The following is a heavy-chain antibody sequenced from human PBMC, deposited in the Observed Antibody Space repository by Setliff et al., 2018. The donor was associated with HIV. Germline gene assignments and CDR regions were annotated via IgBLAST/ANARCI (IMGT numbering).Heavy chain of an antibody. CDR3: ARQRRYGYYYGSGSLDYFDY. V-gene: IGHV4-34*01. J-gene: IGHJ4*02. Sequence: SETLSLTCAVYGGSFSGYYWSWIRQPPGKGLGWIGEINHSGSTNSNPSLKSRVTISVDTSKNQFSLKLSSVTAADTAVYYCARQRRYGYYYGSGSLDYFDYWGQGTLVTVSS. D-gene: IGHD3-10*01. CDR2: INHSGST. CDR1: GGSFSGYY.